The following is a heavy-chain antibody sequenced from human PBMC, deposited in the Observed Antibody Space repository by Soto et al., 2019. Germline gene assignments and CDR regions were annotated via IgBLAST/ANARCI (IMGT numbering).Heavy chain of an antibody. CDR2: IWYDGSNK. CDR1: GFTFSSYG. V-gene: IGHV3-33*01. Sequence: GGSLRLSCAASGFTFSSYGMHWVRQAPGKGLEWVAVIWYDGSNKYYADSVKGRFTISRDNSKNTLYLQMNSLRAEDTAVYYCARGILGYYDFWSGRGYFDYWGQGTLVTVS. CDR3: ARGILGYYDFWSGRGYFDY. D-gene: IGHD3-3*01. J-gene: IGHJ4*02.